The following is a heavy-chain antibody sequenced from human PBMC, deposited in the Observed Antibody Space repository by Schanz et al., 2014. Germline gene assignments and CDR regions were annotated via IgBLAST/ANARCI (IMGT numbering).Heavy chain of an antibody. CDR2: VSGSGGTT. CDR1: GFTFSSYA. J-gene: IGHJ4*02. CDR3: AKGRRGYFDSSGSYWGTFDF. Sequence: EVQLLESGGGLVQPGGSLRLSCAASGFTFSSYAMSWVRQGPGRGLEWVSGVSGSGGTTHYADSVEGRFTISRVNSKNTLYLRMKGLRAEDTAVYYCAKGRRGYFDSSGSYWGTFDFWGQGTLVSVSS. D-gene: IGHD3-22*01. V-gene: IGHV3-23*01.